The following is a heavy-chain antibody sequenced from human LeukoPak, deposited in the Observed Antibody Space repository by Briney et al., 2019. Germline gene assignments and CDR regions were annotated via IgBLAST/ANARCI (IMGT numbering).Heavy chain of an antibody. CDR2: INPNSGGT. Sequence: ASVKVSCKASGYTFTGSYIHWVRQAPGQGLEWMGWINPNSGGTNYAQKFQGRVTMTRDTSISTAYMELTSLTSDDTAVYFCARGGGGLAYWGPGTLVTVSS. J-gene: IGHJ4*02. V-gene: IGHV1-2*02. D-gene: IGHD2-15*01. CDR3: ARGGGGLAY. CDR1: GYTFTGSY.